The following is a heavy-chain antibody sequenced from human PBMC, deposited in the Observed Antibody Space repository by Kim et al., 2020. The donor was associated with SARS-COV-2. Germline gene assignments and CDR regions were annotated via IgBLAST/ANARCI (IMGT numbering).Heavy chain of an antibody. CDR3: ARVYNGYYDILTGQTAGFDY. CDR2: ISAYNGNT. J-gene: IGHJ4*02. V-gene: IGHV1-18*04. CDR1: GYTFTSYG. Sequence: ASVKVSCKASGYTFTSYGISWVRQAPGQGLEWMGWISAYNGNTNYAQKLQGRVTMTTDTSTSTAYMELRSLRSDDTAVYYCARVYNGYYDILTGQTAGFDYWGQGTLVTVSS. D-gene: IGHD3-9*01.